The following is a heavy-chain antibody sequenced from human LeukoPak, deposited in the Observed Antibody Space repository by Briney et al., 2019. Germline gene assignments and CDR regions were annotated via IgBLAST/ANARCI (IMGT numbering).Heavy chain of an antibody. V-gene: IGHV4-34*01. CDR3: ARDDSYGSGSYEDY. CDR2: INHSGST. J-gene: IGHJ4*02. D-gene: IGHD3-10*01. Sequence: SETLSLTCAVYGGSFSGHYWSWIRQPPGKGLEWIGEINHSGSTNYNPSLKSRVTISVDTSKNQFSLKLSSVTAADTAVYYCARDDSYGSGSYEDYWGQGTLVTVSS. CDR1: GGSFSGHY.